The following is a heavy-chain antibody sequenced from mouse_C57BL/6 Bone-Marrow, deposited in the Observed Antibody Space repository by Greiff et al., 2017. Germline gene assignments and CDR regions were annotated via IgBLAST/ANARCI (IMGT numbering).Heavy chain of an antibody. V-gene: IGHV1-26*01. J-gene: IGHJ1*03. CDR1: GYTFTDYY. Sequence: EVQLQQSGPELVKPGASVKISCKASGYTFTDYYMNWVKQSHGKSLEWIGDINPNNGGTSYNQKFKGKATLTVDKSSSTAYMELRSLTSEDSAVYYCARGYKAYWYFDVWGTGTTVTVSS. CDR2: INPNNGGT. CDR3: ARGYKAYWYFDV.